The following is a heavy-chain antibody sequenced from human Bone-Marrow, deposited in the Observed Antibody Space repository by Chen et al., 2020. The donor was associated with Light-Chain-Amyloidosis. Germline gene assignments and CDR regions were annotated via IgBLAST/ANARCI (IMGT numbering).Heavy chain of an antibody. V-gene: IGHV4-59*01. CDR2: IYYSGST. Sequence: QVQLQESGPGLVKPSETLSLPCPVSGGSISSYYWSWIRQPPGKGLEWIGYIYYSGSTNYNPSLKSRVTISVDTSKNQFSLKLSSVTAADTAVYYCARGRQTFGVWGKGTTVTVSS. CDR1: GGSISSYY. J-gene: IGHJ6*04. CDR3: ARGRQTFGV. D-gene: IGHD3-10*01.